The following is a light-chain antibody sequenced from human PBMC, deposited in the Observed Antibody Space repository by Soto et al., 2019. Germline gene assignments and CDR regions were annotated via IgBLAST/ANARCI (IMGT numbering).Light chain of an antibody. CDR2: DAS. J-gene: IGKJ3*01. CDR1: QSVSSY. CDR3: QQRSNWPPD. V-gene: IGKV3-11*01. Sequence: DILFTQSPDTLSLSPAERPARAFGASQSVSSYLAWYQQKPGQAPRLLIYDASNRATGIPARFSGSGSGTDFTLTISSLEPEDFAVYYCQQRSNWPPDFGPGTKVDIK.